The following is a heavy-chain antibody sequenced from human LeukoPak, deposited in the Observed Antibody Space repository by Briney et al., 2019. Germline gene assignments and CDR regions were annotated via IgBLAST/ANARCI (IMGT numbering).Heavy chain of an antibody. J-gene: IGHJ4*02. CDR3: ARGIRVGATIPMSY. CDR1: GYTFISYG. D-gene: IGHD1-26*01. CDR2: INPNSGGT. Sequence: GASVKVSCKASGYTFISYGISWVRQAPGQGLEWMGWINPNSGGTNYAQKFQGRVTMTRDTSISTAYMELSRLRSDDTAVYYCARGIRVGATIPMSYWGQGTLVTVSS. V-gene: IGHV1-2*02.